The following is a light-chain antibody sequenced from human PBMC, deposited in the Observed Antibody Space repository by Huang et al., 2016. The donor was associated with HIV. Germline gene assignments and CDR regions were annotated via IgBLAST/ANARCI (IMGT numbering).Light chain of an antibody. J-gene: IGKJ4*01. CDR3: QQRSNWPPLT. CDR1: RSVSSY. V-gene: IGKV3-11*01. CDR2: DAS. Sequence: EIVLTQSPATLSLSPGERATLSCRASRSVSSYLAWYQQKPGQAPRLLIYDASNRATGIPARFSGGGSGTDFTLTISSLEPEDFAVYYCQQRSNWPPLTFGGGTKVEIK.